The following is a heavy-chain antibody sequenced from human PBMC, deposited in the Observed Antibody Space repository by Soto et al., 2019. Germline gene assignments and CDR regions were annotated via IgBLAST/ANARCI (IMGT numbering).Heavy chain of an antibody. D-gene: IGHD6-13*01. CDR1: GGTFSSYA. CDR2: IIPIFGTA. CDR3: ARDRWSRLGSSWTLDY. V-gene: IGHV1-69*01. Sequence: QVQLVQSGAEVKKPGSSVKVSCTASGGTFSSYASSWVRQAPGQGLEWMGGIIPIFGTANYAQKFQGRVTITADESTSTAYMELSSLRSEDTAVYYCARDRWSRLGSSWTLDYWGQGTLVTVSS. J-gene: IGHJ4*02.